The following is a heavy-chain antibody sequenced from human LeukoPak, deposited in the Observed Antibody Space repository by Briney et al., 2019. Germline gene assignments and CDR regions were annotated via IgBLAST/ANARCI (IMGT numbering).Heavy chain of an antibody. J-gene: IGHJ5*02. V-gene: IGHV1-69*05. Sequence: SVKVSCKASGGTFSSYAISWVRQAPGQGLEWMGGIIPIFGTANYAQKFQGRVTITTDESTSTAYMELSSPRSEDTAVYYCARDGSDSSSSRWFDPWGQGTLVTVSS. CDR2: IIPIFGTA. CDR1: GGTFSSYA. D-gene: IGHD6-6*01. CDR3: ARDGSDSSSSRWFDP.